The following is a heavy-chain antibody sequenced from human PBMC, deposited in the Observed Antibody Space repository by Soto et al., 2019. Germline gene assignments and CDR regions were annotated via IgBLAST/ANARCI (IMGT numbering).Heavy chain of an antibody. D-gene: IGHD3-9*01. CDR1: GVTFSDYY. CDR3: ARDADILTGSDAFDI. Sequence: PGGSLRLSCASSGVTFSDYYMSWIRQAPGKGLEWVSYIGSSSSYTNYADSVKGRFTISRDNAKNSLYLQMNSLRAEDTAVYYCARDADILTGSDAFDIWGQGTMVTVSS. J-gene: IGHJ3*02. V-gene: IGHV3-11*05. CDR2: IGSSSSYT.